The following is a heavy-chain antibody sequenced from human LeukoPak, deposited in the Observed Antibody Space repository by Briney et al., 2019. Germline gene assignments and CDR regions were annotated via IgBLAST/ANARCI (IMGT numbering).Heavy chain of an antibody. V-gene: IGHV4-4*07. CDR1: GGSISSYY. Sequence: SETLSLTCTVSGGSISSYYWGWIRQPAGKGLEWVGRLYTSGSTNYNPSLKSRVTMSVDTSKNQFSLKLSSVTAADTAVYYCARDLWLGYYYGMDVWGQGTTVTVSS. D-gene: IGHD3-10*01. CDR3: ARDLWLGYYYGMDV. CDR2: LYTSGST. J-gene: IGHJ6*02.